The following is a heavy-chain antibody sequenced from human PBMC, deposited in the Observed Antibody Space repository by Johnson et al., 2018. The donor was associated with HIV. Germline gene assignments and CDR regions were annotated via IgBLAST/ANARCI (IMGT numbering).Heavy chain of an antibody. CDR1: GFTFSSYA. J-gene: IGHJ3*02. V-gene: IGHV3-30*04. D-gene: IGHD3-9*01. CDR2: ISYDGSKI. Sequence: QVQLVESGGGVVQPGRSLRLSCAASGFTFSSYAMHWVRQAPGKGLEWVAVISYDGSKIFYADSVKGRFTISRDNSKNTLFLQMNSLRAEDTAVYYCARDRNYDILSIWGQGTMLTVSS. CDR3: ARDRNYDILSI.